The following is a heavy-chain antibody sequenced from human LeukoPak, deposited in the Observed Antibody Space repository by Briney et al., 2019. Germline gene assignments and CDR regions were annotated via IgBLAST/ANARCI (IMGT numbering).Heavy chain of an antibody. CDR1: GGSISSYY. J-gene: IGHJ5*02. CDR3: AGHPRISWFDP. V-gene: IGHV4-59*08. D-gene: IGHD3-3*02. CDR2: IYNNGYSGST. Sequence: SETLSLTCTVSGGSISSYYWSWIRQPPGKGLEWIGYIYNNGYSGSTNYNPSLKGRVTISVDTSKGQFSLKLTSVTAADTAVYYCAGHPRISWFDPWGQGTLVTVSS.